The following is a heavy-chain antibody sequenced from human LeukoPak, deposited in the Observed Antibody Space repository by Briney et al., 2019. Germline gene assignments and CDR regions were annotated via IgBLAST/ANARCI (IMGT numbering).Heavy chain of an antibody. CDR1: GDSVSSNSAA. D-gene: IGHD3-3*01. V-gene: IGHV6-1*01. CDR2: TYYRSKWYN. Sequence: SQTLSLTCAISGDSVSSNSAAWNWIRQSPSRGLEWLGRTYYRSKWYNDYAVSVKSRITINPDTSKYQFSLQLNSVTPEDTAVYYCARGESYDFSSGRTPNYFDYWGQGTLVTVSS. J-gene: IGHJ4*02. CDR3: ARGESYDFSSGRTPNYFDY.